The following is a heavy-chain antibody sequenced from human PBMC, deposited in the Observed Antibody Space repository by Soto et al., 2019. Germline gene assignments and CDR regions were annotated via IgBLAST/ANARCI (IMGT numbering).Heavy chain of an antibody. V-gene: IGHV1-18*01. J-gene: IGHJ4*02. CDR1: GYTFTSYG. D-gene: IGHD4-17*01. CDR2: ISAYNGNT. CDR3: ARPDYGDSSYYFDY. Sequence: ASVKVSCKASGYTFTSYGISWVRRAPGQGLEWMGWISAYNGNTNYAQKLQGRVTMTTDTSTSTAYMELRSLRSDDTAVYYCARPDYGDSSYYFDYWGQGTLVTVSS.